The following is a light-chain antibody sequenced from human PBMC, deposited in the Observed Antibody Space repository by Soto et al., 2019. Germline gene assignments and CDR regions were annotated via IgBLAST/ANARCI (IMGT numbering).Light chain of an antibody. V-gene: IGLV2-8*01. J-gene: IGLJ1*01. CDR3: SSYVGSSTYV. CDR1: SRDVGGFNH. CDR2: EAS. Sequence: QSALTQPPSASGSPGQSFTISCTGTSRDVGGFNHVSWYQQHPGKAPKLIIYEASTRPSGVSNRFSGSKSGNTASLTVSGLQAEDEADYYCSSYVGSSTYVFGTGTKLTVL.